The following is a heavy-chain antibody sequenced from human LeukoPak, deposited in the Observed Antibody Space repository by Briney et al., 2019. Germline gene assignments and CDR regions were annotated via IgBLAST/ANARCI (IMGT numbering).Heavy chain of an antibody. Sequence: PGGSLRLSCAASGFIFSSYWMNWARQAPGKGLEWVSVIYGGGNIYYADSVKGRFTISRDNSKNTLYLQMNSLRAEDTAVYYCARGAGHNYPYYFDYWGQGTLVTVSS. CDR3: ARGAGHNYPYYFDY. J-gene: IGHJ4*02. CDR2: IYGGGNI. D-gene: IGHD5-24*01. CDR1: GFIFSSYW. V-gene: IGHV3-53*01.